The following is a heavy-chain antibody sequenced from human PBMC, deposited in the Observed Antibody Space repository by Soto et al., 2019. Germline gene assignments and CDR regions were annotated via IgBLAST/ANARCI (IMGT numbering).Heavy chain of an antibody. D-gene: IGHD1-26*01. CDR3: ARGNSGSYEYFQH. CDR2: IYYSGST. CDR1: GGSISSGGYY. J-gene: IGHJ1*01. Sequence: QVQLQESGPGLVKPSQTLSLTCTVSGGSISSGGYYWSWIRQHTGKGLEWIGYIYYSGSTYYTPSLKSRVTMSVDTSKNQFSLKLSSVTAADTAGYYCARGNSGSYEYFQHWGQGTLVTVSS. V-gene: IGHV4-31*03.